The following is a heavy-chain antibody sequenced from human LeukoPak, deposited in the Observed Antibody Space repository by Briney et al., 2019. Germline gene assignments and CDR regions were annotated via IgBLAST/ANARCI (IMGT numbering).Heavy chain of an antibody. Sequence: ASVMVPFTASGYTFTAYGISWVRQAPGQGLEWMGWISANNGNTNYAQKVQGRVTMTRDTSTSTAYMELRSLRYDDTAVYYCSRDDGPFGGVRFDHWGQGTLVTVSS. CDR1: GYTFTAYG. CDR2: ISANNGNT. J-gene: IGHJ4*02. CDR3: SRDDGPFGGVRFDH. D-gene: IGHD3-16*01. V-gene: IGHV1-18*01.